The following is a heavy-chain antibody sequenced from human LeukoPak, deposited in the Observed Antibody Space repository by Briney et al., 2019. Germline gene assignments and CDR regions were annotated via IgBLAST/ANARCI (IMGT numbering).Heavy chain of an antibody. D-gene: IGHD2-21*02. CDR3: ARETYCGGDCYVQYYFDY. J-gene: IGHJ4*02. Sequence: SGGSLRLSCAASGFTFSSYSMNWVRQAPGKGLEWVSSISSSSSYIYYADSVKGRFTISRDNAKNSLYLQMNSLRAEDTAVYYCARETYCGGDCYVQYYFDYWGQGTLVTASS. V-gene: IGHV3-21*01. CDR1: GFTFSSYS. CDR2: ISSSSSYI.